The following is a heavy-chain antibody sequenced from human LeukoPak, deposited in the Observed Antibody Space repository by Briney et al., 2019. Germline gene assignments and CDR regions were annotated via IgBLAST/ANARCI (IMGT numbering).Heavy chain of an antibody. CDR3: AKRQRLVKVYYGMDV. V-gene: IGHV3-23*01. D-gene: IGHD2-8*02. CDR1: GFSISSNG. J-gene: IGHJ6*02. Sequence: GGSLRLSCAGSGFSISSNGMSWVRQAPGKGLEWVSAINERPPRTYYADSVKGRFTISRDDSKNTLYLQMNSLIAEDTAIYYCAKRQRLVKVYYGMDVWGQGTTVTVSS. CDR2: INERPPRT.